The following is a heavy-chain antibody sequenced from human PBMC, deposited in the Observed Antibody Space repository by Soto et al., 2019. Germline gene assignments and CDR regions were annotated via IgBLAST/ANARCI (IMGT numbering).Heavy chain of an antibody. CDR1: GGTFSSYA. CDR3: ARDPLAVAGTDRHYFDY. J-gene: IGHJ4*02. D-gene: IGHD6-19*01. CDR2: IIPIFGTA. V-gene: IGHV1-69*01. Sequence: QVQLVQSGAEVKKPGSSVKVSCKASGGTFSSYAISWVRQAPGQGLEWMGGIIPIFGTANYAQKFQGRVTITADESTSTAYVELSSLRSEDTAVYYCARDPLAVAGTDRHYFDYWGQGTLVTVSS.